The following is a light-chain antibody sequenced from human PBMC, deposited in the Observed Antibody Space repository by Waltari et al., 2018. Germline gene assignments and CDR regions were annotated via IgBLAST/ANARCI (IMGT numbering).Light chain of an antibody. CDR2: KIS. V-gene: IGKV2-30*02. Sequence: DVVMTQSPLSLPVTLGQPASISCRSSQSLIHSNGNTYLNWFQQRPGQSPRRLIYKISNRDSGVPDRFSGSGSGTDFTLKISRVEAEDVGVYYCMQGTHPPQTFGGGTKVDIK. CDR3: MQGTHPPQT. CDR1: QSLIHSNGNTY. J-gene: IGKJ4*01.